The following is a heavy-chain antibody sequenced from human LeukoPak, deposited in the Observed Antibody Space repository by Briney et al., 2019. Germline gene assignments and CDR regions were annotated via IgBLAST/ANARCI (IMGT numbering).Heavy chain of an antibody. D-gene: IGHD3-22*01. CDR1: GGSINSGSYY. J-gene: IGHJ4*02. V-gene: IGHV4-61*01. Sequence: SETLSLTCNVSGGSINSGSYYWSWIRQPPGKGLEWIGYIYYSGSTNYNPSLKSRVTISVDTSKNQFSLKLSSVTAADTAVYYCARARDYDSSGYYRHYFDYWGQGTLVTVSS. CDR2: IYYSGST. CDR3: ARARDYDSSGYYRHYFDY.